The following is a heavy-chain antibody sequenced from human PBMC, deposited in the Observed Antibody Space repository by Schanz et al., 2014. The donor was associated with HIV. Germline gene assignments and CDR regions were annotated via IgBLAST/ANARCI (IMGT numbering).Heavy chain of an antibody. J-gene: IGHJ6*02. CDR1: GFSFSDYW. Sequence: EVQLVESGGGLVQPGGSLTLSCAASGFSFSDYWMHWVRQVPGKGLLWVSRMNNDVSSRLYADSVKGRFTISRDNAKNTLYLQMNSLRDEDTAVYYCAKGGRDILSYYGMDVWGQGTLVTVSS. V-gene: IGHV3-74*01. CDR2: MNNDVSSR. D-gene: IGHD2-15*01. CDR3: AKGGRDILSYYGMDV.